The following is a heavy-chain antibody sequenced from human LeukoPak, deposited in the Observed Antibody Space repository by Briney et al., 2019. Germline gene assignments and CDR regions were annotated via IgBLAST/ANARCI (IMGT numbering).Heavy chain of an antibody. CDR2: INHSGST. Sequence: SSETLSLTCAVYGGSFSGYYWSWIRQPPGKGLEWIGEINHSGSTNYNPSLKSRVTISVDTSKNQFSLKLSSVTAADTAVYYCASERPPYYYGSGSYRAFDIWGQGTMVTVSS. V-gene: IGHV4-34*01. J-gene: IGHJ3*02. CDR1: GGSFSGYY. CDR3: ASERPPYYYGSGSYRAFDI. D-gene: IGHD3-10*01.